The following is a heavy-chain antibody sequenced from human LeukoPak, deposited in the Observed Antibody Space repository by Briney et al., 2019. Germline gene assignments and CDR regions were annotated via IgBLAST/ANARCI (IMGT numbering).Heavy chain of an antibody. CDR2: IYSGGST. CDR3: ARFDDYGDYG. CDR1: GFTVSSNY. D-gene: IGHD4-17*01. J-gene: IGHJ4*02. Sequence: GGSLRLSCAASGFTVSSNYMSWVRQAPGTGLEWVSVIYSGGSTYYADSVKGRFTISRDNSRNTLYLQMNSLRAEDTAVYYCARFDDYGDYGWGQGTLVTVSS. V-gene: IGHV3-53*01.